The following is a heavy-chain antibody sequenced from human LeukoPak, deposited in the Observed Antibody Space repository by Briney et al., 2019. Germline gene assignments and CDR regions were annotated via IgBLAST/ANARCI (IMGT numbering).Heavy chain of an antibody. Sequence: ASVKVSCKASGGTFSSYAIGWVRQAPGQGLEWMGGIIPIFGTANYAQKFQGRVTITADESTSTAYMELSSLRSEDTAVYYCASDREEGSYCDYWGQGTLVTVSS. V-gene: IGHV1-69*13. D-gene: IGHD3-10*01. CDR2: IIPIFGTA. CDR3: ASDREEGSYCDY. J-gene: IGHJ4*02. CDR1: GGTFSSYA.